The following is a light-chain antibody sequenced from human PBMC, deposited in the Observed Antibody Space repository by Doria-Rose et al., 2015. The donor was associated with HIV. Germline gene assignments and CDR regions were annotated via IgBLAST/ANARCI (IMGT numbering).Light chain of an antibody. CDR3: QQYYDTPS. CDR1: QSLLYTSKNY. Sequence: VLTQPPESLGMPLGERATLNCKSNQSLLYTSKNYLAWYQQKPGQPPKLLIYWASTRQSGVPARFSGSGPGTDFTLTTSSLEAEDVAVYYCQQYYDTPSFGPGTTVDIK. V-gene: IGKV4-1*01. J-gene: IGKJ3*01. CDR2: WAS.